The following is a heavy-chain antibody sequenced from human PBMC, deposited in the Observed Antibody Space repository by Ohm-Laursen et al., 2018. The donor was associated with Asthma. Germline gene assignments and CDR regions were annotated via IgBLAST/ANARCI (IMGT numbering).Heavy chain of an antibody. J-gene: IGHJ6*02. Sequence: SLRLSCAASEFTFSLYSMNWVRQAPGKGLEWVSAISGSGGSTYYADSVKGRFTISRDNSKNTLYLQMNSLRAEDTAVYYCAKDLKAWSGDGGYYYYGMDVWGQGTTVTVSS. V-gene: IGHV3-23*01. CDR1: EFTFSLYS. CDR3: AKDLKAWSGDGGYYYYGMDV. D-gene: IGHD3-3*01. CDR2: ISGSGGST.